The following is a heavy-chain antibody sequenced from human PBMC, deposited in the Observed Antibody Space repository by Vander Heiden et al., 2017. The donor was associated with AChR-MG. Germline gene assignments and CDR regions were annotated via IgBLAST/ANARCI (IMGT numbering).Heavy chain of an antibody. V-gene: IGHV3-23*01. Sequence: EVQLLESGGDLVQPGGSLRLSCAASAFTFSNYAITLVRPAPGKGLEWVSYITSGGGTTYYADSVKGRFTLYRDNSKDTLYLQMNNLRVDDTAIYYCAKDHMEGSRFTFDPWGQGTLVTVSS. CDR2: ITSGGGTT. CDR1: AFTFSNYA. D-gene: IGHD6-13*01. CDR3: AKDHMEGSRFTFDP. J-gene: IGHJ5*02.